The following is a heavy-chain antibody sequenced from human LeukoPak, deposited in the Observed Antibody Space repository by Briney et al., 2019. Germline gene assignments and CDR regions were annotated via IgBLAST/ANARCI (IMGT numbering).Heavy chain of an antibody. J-gene: IGHJ5*02. Sequence: GGSLRLSCEASGFTFSDYHMNWIRQAPGKGLEWVANIRSSGNSMSYADSVKGRFTISRDNAKNSLHLQMNSLRGEDTAVYYCARAPWGDPNWFDPWGQGTLVTVSS. V-gene: IGHV3-11*01. CDR2: IRSSGNSM. CDR3: ARAPWGDPNWFDP. CDR1: GFTFSDYH. D-gene: IGHD3-16*01.